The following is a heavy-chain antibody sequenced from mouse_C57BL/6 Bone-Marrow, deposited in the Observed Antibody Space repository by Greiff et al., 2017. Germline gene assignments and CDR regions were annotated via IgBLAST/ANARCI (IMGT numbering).Heavy chain of an antibody. CDR2: IWRGGST. V-gene: IGHV2-5*01. Sequence: VHLVESGPGLVQPSQSLSITCTVSGFSLTSYGVHWVRQSPGKGLEWLGVIWRGGSTDYNAAFMSSLSITKDNSKSQVFFKINSLQADDTAIYYCAKLWLRRHYAMDCWGQGASVTVSS. CDR1: GFSLTSYG. CDR3: AKLWLRRHYAMDC. D-gene: IGHD2-2*01. J-gene: IGHJ4*01.